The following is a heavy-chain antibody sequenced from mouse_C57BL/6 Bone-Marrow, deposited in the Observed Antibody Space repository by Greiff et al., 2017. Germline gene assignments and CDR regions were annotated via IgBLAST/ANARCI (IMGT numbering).Heavy chain of an antibody. Sequence: EVKLMESGAELVRPGASVKLSCTASGFNIKDVYMHWVKQRPEQGLEWIGWIDPENGDTEYASKFQGKATITADTSSNTAYLQLSSLTSEDTAVYYCTITTVPHYWGQGTTLTVSS. D-gene: IGHD1-1*01. J-gene: IGHJ2*01. V-gene: IGHV14-4*01. CDR2: IDPENGDT. CDR3: TITTVPHY. CDR1: GFNIKDVY.